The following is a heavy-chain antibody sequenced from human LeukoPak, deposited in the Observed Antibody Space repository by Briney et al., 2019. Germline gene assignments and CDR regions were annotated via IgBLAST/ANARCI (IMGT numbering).Heavy chain of an antibody. CDR2: IYPGDSDT. J-gene: IGHJ4*02. CDR1: GYTFSSYW. D-gene: IGHD3-16*01. CDR3: ATSERNYVFGSDSPPSFFDY. V-gene: IGHV5-51*01. Sequence: GESLKISCKGSGYTFSSYWIGWVRQMPGKGLEWMGIIYPGDSDTRYSPSFQGQVTISVDTSISTAYLQWSSLKASDTAIYYCATSERNYVFGSDSPPSFFDYWGRGTLVTVSS.